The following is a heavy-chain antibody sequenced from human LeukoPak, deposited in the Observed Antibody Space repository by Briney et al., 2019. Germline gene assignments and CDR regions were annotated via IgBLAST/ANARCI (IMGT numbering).Heavy chain of an antibody. CDR3: ARGGAVAGTQGAFDI. J-gene: IGHJ3*02. CDR1: GGTFSSYA. V-gene: IGHV1-69*06. D-gene: IGHD6-19*01. Sequence: ASVKVSCKASGGTFSSYAISWVRQAPGQGLEWMGGIIPIFGTANYAQKFQGRVTITADKSTSTAYMELSSLRSEDTAVYYCARGGAVAGTQGAFDIWGQGTMVTVSS. CDR2: IIPIFGTA.